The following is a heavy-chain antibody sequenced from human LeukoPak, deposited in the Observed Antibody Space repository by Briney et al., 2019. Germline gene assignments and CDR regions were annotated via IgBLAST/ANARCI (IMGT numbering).Heavy chain of an antibody. J-gene: IGHJ5*02. V-gene: IGHV1-2*02. CDR2: INPNSGGT. Sequence: ASVKVSCKASGYTFTGYYIHWVRQAPGQGLEWMGWINPNSGGTNYAQKFQGRVTMTRDTSISTAYMELSRLRSDDTAVYYCARVLYYDSSGLTSFDPWGQGTLVTVSS. CDR1: GYTFTGYY. CDR3: ARVLYYDSSGLTSFDP. D-gene: IGHD3-22*01.